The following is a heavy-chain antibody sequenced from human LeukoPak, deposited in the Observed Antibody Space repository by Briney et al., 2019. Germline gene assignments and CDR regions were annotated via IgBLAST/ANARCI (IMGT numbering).Heavy chain of an antibody. V-gene: IGHV1-46*01. CDR1: GYTFTSYY. CDR3: ARERVDTATDY. Sequence: ASVKVSCKASGYTFTSYYIHWVRQAPGQGLEWMGIINPSGGSTSYAQKFQGRVTMTRDMSTSTVYMELSSPRSEDTAVYYCARERVDTATDYWGQGTLVTVSS. J-gene: IGHJ4*02. CDR2: INPSGGST. D-gene: IGHD5-18*01.